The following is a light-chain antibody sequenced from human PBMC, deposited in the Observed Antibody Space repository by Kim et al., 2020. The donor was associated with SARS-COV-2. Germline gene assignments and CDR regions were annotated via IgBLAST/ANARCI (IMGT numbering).Light chain of an antibody. CDR3: QQYAGSPWT. V-gene: IGKV3-20*01. CDR1: QSISRGD. Sequence: SPGERAALSCRASQSISRGDLAWYQQKPGQAPRLLLYGGSTRATGIPDRFSDSGSGTDFTLTISRLEPEDFAVYYCQQYAGSPWTFGPGTKVDIK. CDR2: GGS. J-gene: IGKJ1*01.